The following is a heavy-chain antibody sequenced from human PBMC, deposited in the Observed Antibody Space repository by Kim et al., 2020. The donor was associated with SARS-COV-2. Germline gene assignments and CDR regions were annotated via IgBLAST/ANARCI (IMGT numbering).Heavy chain of an antibody. CDR3: ARRRGGTYYFDY. CDR2: T. J-gene: IGHJ4*02. D-gene: IGHD2-15*01. Sequence: TKHNPALKSRVNISVDTSKTQFSLKLSSVTAADTAVYYCARRRGGTYYFDYWGQGTLVTVSS. V-gene: IGHV4-59*01.